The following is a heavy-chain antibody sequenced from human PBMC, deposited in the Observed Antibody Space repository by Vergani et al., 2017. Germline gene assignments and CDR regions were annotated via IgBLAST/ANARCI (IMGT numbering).Heavy chain of an antibody. CDR3: ARYGDYPRRYFDL. CDR2: ISGSGGST. J-gene: IGHJ2*01. V-gene: IGHV3-23*01. D-gene: IGHD4-17*01. CDR1: GFTFSSYA. Sequence: EVQLLESGGGLVQPGGSLRLSCAASGFTFSSYAMSWVRQAPGKGLEWVSAISGSGGSTYYADSVKGRFTISRDNSKNSLYLQMNSLRAEDTALYHCARYGDYPRRYFDLWGRGTLVTVSS.